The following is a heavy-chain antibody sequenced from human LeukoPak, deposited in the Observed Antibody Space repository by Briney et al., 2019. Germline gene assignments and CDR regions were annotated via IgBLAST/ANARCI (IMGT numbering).Heavy chain of an antibody. Sequence: KPGGSLRLSCAASGFTFSDYYLSWIRQAPGKGLEWVSYISSSSSYTKYTDSVKGRFTISRDNAKNSVYLQMNSLRAEDTAVYYCARGVNDYGDFTPRRFDPWGQGTLVTVSS. J-gene: IGHJ5*02. CDR2: ISSSSSYT. D-gene: IGHD4-17*01. CDR3: ARGVNDYGDFTPRRFDP. V-gene: IGHV3-11*05. CDR1: GFTFSDYY.